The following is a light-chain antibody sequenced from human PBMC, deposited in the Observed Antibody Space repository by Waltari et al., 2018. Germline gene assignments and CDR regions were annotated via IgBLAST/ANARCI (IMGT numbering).Light chain of an antibody. CDR2: EGT. J-gene: IGLJ2*01. Sequence: QSALTQPASVSGSPGQSITISCPGSTSDVGGYNLVSWYRQFPNKAPQLIIYEGTRRPSGVSRRFSASKSGNTASLTISGLQAEDEALYFCSSYARSDNSVLFGGGTQLSVL. CDR3: SSYARSDNSVL. V-gene: IGLV2-23*01. CDR1: TSDVGGYNL.